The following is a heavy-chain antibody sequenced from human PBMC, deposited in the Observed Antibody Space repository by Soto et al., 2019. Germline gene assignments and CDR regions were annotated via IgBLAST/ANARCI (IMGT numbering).Heavy chain of an antibody. Sequence: PSETLSLTCAVSGGSFTSNNWWTWVRQPPGQGLEWIGEIYRTGSTNYNPSLKSRVTISLDNSKNTLYLQMTSLRAEDTAIYYCARGLRSVLDYWGQGTLVTVSS. V-gene: IGHV4-4*02. J-gene: IGHJ4*02. CDR2: IYRTGST. CDR3: ARGLRSVLDY. D-gene: IGHD6-6*01. CDR1: GGSFTSNNW.